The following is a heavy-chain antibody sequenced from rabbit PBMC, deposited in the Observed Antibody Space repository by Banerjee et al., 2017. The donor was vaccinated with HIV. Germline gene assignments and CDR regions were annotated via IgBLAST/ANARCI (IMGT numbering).Heavy chain of an antibody. Sequence: QEQLEESGGDLVQPEGSLTLTCTASGLDFSSSYWICWDRQAPGKGLEWIACIYGGSSGSSHYATWAKGRFTISKMPSTTVTLQLNSLTAADTATYFCARGINYSGTRLDLWGQGTLVTVS. D-gene: IGHD1-1*01. CDR2: IYGGSSGSS. CDR3: ARGINYSGTRLDL. V-gene: IGHV1S45*01. J-gene: IGHJ3*01. CDR1: GLDFSSSYW.